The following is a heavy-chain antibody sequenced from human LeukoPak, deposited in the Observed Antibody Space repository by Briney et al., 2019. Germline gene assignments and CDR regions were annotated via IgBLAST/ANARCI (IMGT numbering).Heavy chain of an antibody. Sequence: GGSLRLSCAASGFTFSSYAMSWVRQAPGKGLEWVSAISGSGGSTYYADSVKGRFTISRDNSKNTLYLQMNSLRAEDTAVYYCAKEYYYGSGSYPDAFDIWGQGTMVTVSS. CDR3: AKEYYYGSGSYPDAFDI. CDR1: GFTFSSYA. D-gene: IGHD3-10*01. CDR2: ISGSGGST. V-gene: IGHV3-23*01. J-gene: IGHJ3*02.